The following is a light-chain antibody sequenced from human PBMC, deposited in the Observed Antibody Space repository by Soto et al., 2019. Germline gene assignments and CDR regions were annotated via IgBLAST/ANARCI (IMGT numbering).Light chain of an antibody. CDR1: NTDVCGYYR. CDR2: EVY. J-gene: IGLJ3*02. Sequence: QSSLTQPASVSGSPVQSITISCIGTNTDVCGYYRFSWYQHHPGKAPKMLIFEVYNRPSGISDRFSGSKSGDTASLTISGLQAEDEADYYCISDIPSTTXHWVLGGGTK. CDR3: ISDIPSTTXHWV. V-gene: IGLV2-14*01.